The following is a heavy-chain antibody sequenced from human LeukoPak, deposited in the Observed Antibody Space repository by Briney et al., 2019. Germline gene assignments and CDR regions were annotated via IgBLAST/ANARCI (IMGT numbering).Heavy chain of an antibody. Sequence: GGSLRLACAASGFTFSSYWMRWIRQAPGKGRVWVSRINSDGRSTSYADSGEGRFTISRDNAKNTLYLQMHSLRAEDTAVYYCARARVGGTPNYYFYMDVWGKGTTVTVSS. CDR1: GFTFSSYW. J-gene: IGHJ6*03. D-gene: IGHD1-26*01. V-gene: IGHV3-74*01. CDR3: ARARVGGTPNYYFYMDV. CDR2: INSDGRST.